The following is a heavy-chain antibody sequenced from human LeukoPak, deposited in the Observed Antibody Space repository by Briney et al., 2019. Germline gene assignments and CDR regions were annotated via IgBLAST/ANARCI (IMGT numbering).Heavy chain of an antibody. CDR1: GFTFSDYY. CDR2: ISSSGSTI. V-gene: IGHV3-11*04. D-gene: IGHD3-22*01. CDR3: ARDYYDNSAYYYMDV. J-gene: IGHJ6*03. Sequence: GGSLRLSCAASGFTFSDYYMSWIRQAPGKGLEWVSYISSSGSTIYYADSVKGRFTISRDNAKNSLYLQMNSLRAEDTAVYYCARDYYDNSAYYYMDVWGKGTTVTISS.